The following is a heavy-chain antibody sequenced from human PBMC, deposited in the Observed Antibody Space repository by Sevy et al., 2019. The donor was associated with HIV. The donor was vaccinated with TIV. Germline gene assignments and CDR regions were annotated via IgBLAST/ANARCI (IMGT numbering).Heavy chain of an antibody. V-gene: IGHV4-59*01. Sequence: SETLSLTCTVSGGSISSYYWSWIRQPPGKGLEWIGHIYYSGSTNYNPSLKSRVTISVDTSKNQLSLKLSSVTAADTAVYYCARDRLKAAAGTGGDYYYYYSMDVWGQGTTVTVSS. CDR2: IYYSGST. J-gene: IGHJ6*02. D-gene: IGHD6-13*01. CDR3: ARDRLKAAAGTGGDYYYYYSMDV. CDR1: GGSISSYY.